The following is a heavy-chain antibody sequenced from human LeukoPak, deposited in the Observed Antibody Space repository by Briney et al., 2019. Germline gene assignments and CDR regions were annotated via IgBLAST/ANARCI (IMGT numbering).Heavy chain of an antibody. CDR1: GFIFSSYW. Sequence: GGSLRLSCAGSGFIFSSYWMTWVRQAPGKGLEWVANINQGGSEKNSVDSVKGRLTVSRDNAKNSLYLQMNSLRAEDTAVYYCARDWPPKSGSYIFDYWGQGTLVTVSS. CDR2: INQGGSEK. CDR3: ARDWPPKSGSYIFDY. J-gene: IGHJ4*02. V-gene: IGHV3-7*01. D-gene: IGHD1-26*01.